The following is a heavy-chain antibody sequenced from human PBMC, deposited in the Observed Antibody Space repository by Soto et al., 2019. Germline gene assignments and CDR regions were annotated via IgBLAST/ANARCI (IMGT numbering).Heavy chain of an antibody. J-gene: IGHJ4*01. CDR2: IKSKTDGGTP. D-gene: IGHD3-22*01. V-gene: IGHV3-15*07. CDR1: GFTFSNAW. CDR3: TTHSYSSIIVVRFDY. Sequence: GGSLRLSCAASGFTFSNAWINWVRQAPGKGLEWVGRIKSKTDGGTPDYAAPVKGRFAISRDDSKNMVYLQMNSLKTEDTGIYYCTTHSYSSIIVVRFDYWGHGTLVTVSS.